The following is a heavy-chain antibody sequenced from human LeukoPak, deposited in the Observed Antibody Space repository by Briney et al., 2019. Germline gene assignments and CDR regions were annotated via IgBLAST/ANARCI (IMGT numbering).Heavy chain of an antibody. V-gene: IGHV5-51*01. Sequence: GESLKISCNGSDYTFTTHWIGWVRHMPGKGLEWMGIIYPGDSDTRYSPSFQGQVTTSDDNSISTAYLQRSSLWAADTATNYRARSAWEQGLIRLGAFAGGGQGTLVTVSS. CDR3: ARSAWEQGLIRLGAFAG. D-gene: IGHD1-26*01. CDR1: DYTFTTHW. J-gene: IGHJ4*02. CDR2: IYPGDSDT.